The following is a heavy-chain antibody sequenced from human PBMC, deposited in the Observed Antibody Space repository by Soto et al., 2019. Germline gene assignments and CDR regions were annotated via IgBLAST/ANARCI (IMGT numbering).Heavy chain of an antibody. CDR1: GFTFSDYS. CDR3: ARDLGSSWYPEYFQH. V-gene: IGHV3-48*01. J-gene: IGHJ1*01. CDR2: ISRSRSTI. Sequence: PGGSLRLSCAASGFTFSDYSMNWVRQAPGKGLEWVSYISRSRSTIYYADSVKGRFTISRDNAKNSLYLQMNSLRAEDTAVYYCARDLGSSWYPEYFQHWGQGTLVTV. D-gene: IGHD6-13*01.